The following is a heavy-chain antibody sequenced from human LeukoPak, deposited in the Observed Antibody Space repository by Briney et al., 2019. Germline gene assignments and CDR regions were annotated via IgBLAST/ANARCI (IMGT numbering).Heavy chain of an antibody. J-gene: IGHJ4*02. Sequence: PGGSLRLSCAASGFTFSSYAMSWVRQAPGKRLEWVSTISGSRGSTYYADSVKGRFTISRDNSKNSLYLQMNSLRAEDTAVYYCAKDYYDSSGCIDYWGQGTLVTVSS. V-gene: IGHV3-23*01. CDR1: GFTFSSYA. CDR2: ISGSRGST. CDR3: AKDYYDSSGCIDY. D-gene: IGHD3-22*01.